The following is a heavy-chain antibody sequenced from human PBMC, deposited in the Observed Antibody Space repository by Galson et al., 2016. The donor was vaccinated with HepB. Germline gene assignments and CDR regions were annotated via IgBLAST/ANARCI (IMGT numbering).Heavy chain of an antibody. D-gene: IGHD3-10*01. V-gene: IGHV3-23*01. J-gene: IGHJ4*02. CDR2: IGGSGRDR. CDR1: GLAFRSYA. Sequence: SLRHSCAVSGLAFRSYAMSWVRQAPGKGLEWVSPIGGSGRDRFFADSVKGRFIVSRDNSKNTLYLQMNSLRAEDRAVYYCAKDGLYYGSGSYGSVDYWGQGTLVTVSS. CDR3: AKDGLYYGSGSYGSVDY.